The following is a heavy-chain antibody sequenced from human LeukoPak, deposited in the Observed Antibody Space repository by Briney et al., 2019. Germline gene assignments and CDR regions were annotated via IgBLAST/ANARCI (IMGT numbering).Heavy chain of an antibody. CDR2: ISAYNGNT. CDR3: ARDLCIASSCRKGYFQH. V-gene: IGHV1-18*01. D-gene: IGHD6-13*01. J-gene: IGHJ1*01. Sequence: GASVKVSCKASGYTFTSYGISWVRQAPGQGLEWMGWISAYNGNTNYAQKLQGRVTMTTDTSTSTAYMELRSLRSDDTAVYYCARDLCIASSCRKGYFQHWGQGTLVTVSS. CDR1: GYTFTSYG.